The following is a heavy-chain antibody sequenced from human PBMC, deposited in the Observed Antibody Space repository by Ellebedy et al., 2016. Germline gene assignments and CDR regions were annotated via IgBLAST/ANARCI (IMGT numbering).Heavy chain of an antibody. CDR2: LTPDAGT. V-gene: IGHV3-66*01. D-gene: IGHD1-1*01. J-gene: IGHJ4*02. CDR3: AGPAATGTKTFDY. Sequence: GESLKISCAASGFTVSSSYISWFRQAPGKGLEWVSILTPDAGTAYVDSVKGRFTLSRDNAKNSLYLQMNSLRAEDTAVYYCAGPAATGTKTFDYWGQGTLVTVSS. CDR1: GFTVSSSY.